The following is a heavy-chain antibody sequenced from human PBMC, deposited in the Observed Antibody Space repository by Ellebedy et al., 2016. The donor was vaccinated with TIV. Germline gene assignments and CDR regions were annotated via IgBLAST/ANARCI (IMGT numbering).Heavy chain of an antibody. Sequence: GESLKISXAASGFTFSSYWMSWVRQAPGKGLEWVANIKQDGSEKYYVDSVKGRFTISRDNAKNSLYLQMNSLGAEDTAVYYCARDHYDILTGGPPRAFDIWGQGTMVTVSS. V-gene: IGHV3-7*01. CDR3: ARDHYDILTGGPPRAFDI. D-gene: IGHD3-9*01. CDR2: IKQDGSEK. J-gene: IGHJ3*02. CDR1: GFTFSSYW.